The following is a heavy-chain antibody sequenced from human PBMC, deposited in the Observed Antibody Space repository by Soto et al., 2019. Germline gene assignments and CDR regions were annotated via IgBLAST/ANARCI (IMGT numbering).Heavy chain of an antibody. CDR3: VRGYNSFDS. CDR2: SRSKAKSYTT. V-gene: IGHV3-72*01. D-gene: IGHD5-12*01. CDR1: GFSFSDHY. J-gene: IGHJ4*02. Sequence: EVQLVESGGGLVQPGGSLRLSCAASGFSFSDHYMDWVRQAPGKGLEWVGRSRSKAKSYTTQYAASAKDRFTISRDVSNNLLHLQMNSLRTEDTAVYYCVRGYNSFDSWGQGTLVTVSS.